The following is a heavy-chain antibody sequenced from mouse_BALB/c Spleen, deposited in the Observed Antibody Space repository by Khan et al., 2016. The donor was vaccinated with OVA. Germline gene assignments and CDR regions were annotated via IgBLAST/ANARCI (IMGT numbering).Heavy chain of an antibody. Sequence: QVQLQQPGAELVRPGASVKLSCKASGYTFTSYWMNWVKQRPGQGLEWIGMIDPSDSETHYNQMFKDKATLTVDKSSSTAYMQLSSLTSEDSAVXCCARGDGNSLYWYFDVWGAGTTVTVSS. CDR1: GYTFTSYW. V-gene: IGHV1-61*01. J-gene: IGHJ1*01. D-gene: IGHD2-1*01. CDR2: IDPSDSET. CDR3: ARGDGNSLYWYFDV.